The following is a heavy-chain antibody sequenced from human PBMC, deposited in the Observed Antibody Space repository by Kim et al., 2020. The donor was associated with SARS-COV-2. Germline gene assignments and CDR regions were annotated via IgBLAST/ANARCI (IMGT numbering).Heavy chain of an antibody. CDR1: GFTFSNSA. CDR2: IGVNAATT. D-gene: IGHD2-2*01. Sequence: GGSLRLSCVNSGFTFSNSAMSWVRQAPGEGLEWVSAIGVNAATTFYAEAVEGRFTISRYNARNTLYLQMNSLRLEDTAVYYCTTVHTTRGLESPDDYYYYGMAVWGQGTPVTVSS. J-gene: IGHJ6*02. CDR3: TTVHTTRGLESPDDYYYYGMAV. V-gene: IGHV3-23*01.